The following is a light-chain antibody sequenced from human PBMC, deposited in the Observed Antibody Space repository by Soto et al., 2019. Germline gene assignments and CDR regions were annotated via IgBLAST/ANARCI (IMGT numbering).Light chain of an antibody. CDR3: QHYNSYSEA. V-gene: IGKV1-17*01. Sequence: DIHMTQSPSSLSASVEARVTITCLASQGIRNDLGWYQQKPGKAPRRLIYAASSLQSGVPSRFSGSGSGTEFTLTISSLQPDDFATYYCQHYNSYSEAFGQGTKVDIK. CDR2: AAS. J-gene: IGKJ1*01. CDR1: QGIRND.